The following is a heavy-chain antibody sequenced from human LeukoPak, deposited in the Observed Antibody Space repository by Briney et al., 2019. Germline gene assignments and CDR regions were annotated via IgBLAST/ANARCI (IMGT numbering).Heavy chain of an antibody. CDR2: IYYVGNT. D-gene: IGHD3-3*01. CDR1: GGSISSYF. CDR3: ARTSDYYSPAFDI. J-gene: IGHJ3*02. Sequence: SETLSLTCTVSGGSISSYFWGWIRQPPGKGLEWIGIIYYVGNTYYNPSLKSRVTISVDTSKNQFSLKLSSVTAADTALYYCARTSDYYSPAFDIWGQGTMVTVSS. V-gene: IGHV4-39*07.